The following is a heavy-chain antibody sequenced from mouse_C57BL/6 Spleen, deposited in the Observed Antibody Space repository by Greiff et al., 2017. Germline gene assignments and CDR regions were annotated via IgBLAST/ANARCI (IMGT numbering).Heavy chain of an antibody. D-gene: IGHD1-3*01. CDR1: GYSFTGYY. Sequence: VQLQQSGPELVKPGASVKISCKASGYSFTGYYMNWVKQSPEKSLEWIGEINPSTGGTTYNQKFKAKATLTVDKSSSTAYMQLKSLTSEDSAVYYCARTKGGFDYWGQGTTLTVSS. J-gene: IGHJ2*01. CDR2: INPSTGGT. CDR3: ARTKGGFDY. V-gene: IGHV1-42*01.